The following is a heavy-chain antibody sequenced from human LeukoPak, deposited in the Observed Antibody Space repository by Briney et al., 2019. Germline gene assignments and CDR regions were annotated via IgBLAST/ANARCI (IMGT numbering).Heavy chain of an antibody. D-gene: IGHD3-22*01. V-gene: IGHV1-18*01. J-gene: IGHJ6*03. CDR1: GYTFTSYG. Sequence: ASVKVSCKASGYTFTSYGISWVRQAPGQGLEWMGWISAYNGNTNYAQKLQGRVTMTTDTSTSTAYMELRSLRSDDTAVYYCARGRGTYDSSGYHLGYYMDVWGKGTTVTVSS. CDR2: ISAYNGNT. CDR3: ARGRGTYDSSGYHLGYYMDV.